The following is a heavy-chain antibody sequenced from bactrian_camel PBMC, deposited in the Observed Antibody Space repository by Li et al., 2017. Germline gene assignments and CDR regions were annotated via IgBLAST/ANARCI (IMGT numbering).Heavy chain of an antibody. CDR1: RYTYKRNC. Sequence: VQLVESGGGSVQAGGSLTLSCAAGRYTYKRNCMGWFRRLPGQEREGVAAIAGDGRTDYADSVKGRFTISRDGAKNIIALQMHSLKPEDTATYYCAADLVTDEPSLVEREYYYWGQGTQVTVS. D-gene: IGHD1*01. CDR3: AADLVTDEPSLVEREYYY. CDR2: IAGDGRT. V-gene: IGHV3S53*01. J-gene: IGHJ4*01.